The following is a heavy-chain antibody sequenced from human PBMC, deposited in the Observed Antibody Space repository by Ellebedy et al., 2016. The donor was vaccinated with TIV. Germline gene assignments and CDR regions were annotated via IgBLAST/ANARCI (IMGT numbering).Heavy chain of an antibody. J-gene: IGHJ5*02. V-gene: IGHV3-30*03. CDR2: ISYDGSNK. D-gene: IGHD1-7*01. CDR1: GFTFSSYG. Sequence: GGSLRLSCAASGFTFSSYGMHWVRQAPGKGLEWVAVISYDGSNKYYADSVKGRFTISRDNSKHTLYLQMNSLRAEDTAVYYCARGRYNWNYLQGGWFDPWGQGALVTVSS. CDR3: ARGRYNWNYLQGGWFDP.